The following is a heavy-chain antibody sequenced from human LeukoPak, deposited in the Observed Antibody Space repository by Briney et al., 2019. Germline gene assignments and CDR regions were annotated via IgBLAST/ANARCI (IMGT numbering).Heavy chain of an antibody. D-gene: IGHD3-9*01. V-gene: IGHV1-69*13. J-gene: IGHJ4*02. CDR3: ATPDGDILTGYLNY. CDR2: IIPIFGTA. Sequence: GASVKVSCKASGGTFSSYAISWVRHSPGQGLKGMGVIIPIFGTANYAQKFQGRVTITADESTSTAYIELSRLRSEDTAVYYCATPDGDILTGYLNYWGQGTLVTVSS. CDR1: GGTFSSYA.